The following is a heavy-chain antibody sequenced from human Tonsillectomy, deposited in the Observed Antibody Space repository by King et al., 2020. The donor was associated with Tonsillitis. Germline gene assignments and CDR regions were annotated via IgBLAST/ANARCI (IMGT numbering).Heavy chain of an antibody. CDR3: ARHFCSGGVCYSDGYFDY. CDR1: GGSIHSEGYY. J-gene: IGHJ4*02. Sequence: LQLQESGPGLVKPSETLSLTCTVSGGSIHSEGYYWGWIRQSPGKGLEFIGSIYYSGSTYYNPSLKSRVSMSMDTSKNQFSLNLSSVTAADTAVYYCARHFCSGGVCYSDGYFDYWGQGTLVTVAS. V-gene: IGHV4-39*07. CDR2: IYYSGST. D-gene: IGHD2-8*02.